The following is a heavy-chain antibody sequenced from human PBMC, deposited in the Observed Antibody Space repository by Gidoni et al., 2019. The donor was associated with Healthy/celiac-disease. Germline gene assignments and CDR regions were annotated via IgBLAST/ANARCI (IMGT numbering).Heavy chain of an antibody. Sequence: EVQLVESGGGLVKPGRSLRLSCTASGFTLGDYAMSWFRQAPGKGLEWVGFIRSKAYGGTTEYAASVKGRFTISRDDSKSIAYLQMNSLKTEDTAVYYCTRDRPTSRSSSWPLFNYYGMDVWGQGTTVTVSS. J-gene: IGHJ6*02. D-gene: IGHD6-13*01. CDR2: IRSKAYGGTT. CDR3: TRDRPTSRSSSWPLFNYYGMDV. CDR1: GFTLGDYA. V-gene: IGHV3-49*05.